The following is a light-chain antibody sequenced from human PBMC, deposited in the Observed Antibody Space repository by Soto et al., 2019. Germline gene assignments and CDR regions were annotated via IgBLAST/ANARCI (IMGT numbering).Light chain of an antibody. J-gene: IGLJ2*01. CDR2: DVG. CDR1: SSDVAYYNY. Sequence: QYVLTQPASVSGSPGQSITISCTGTSSDVAYYNYVSWYQQHPGKAPKLMIYDVGYRPSGVSNRFSGSKSGNTASLTISGLQAEDEADYYCSSYTTTNTVVFGGGTKLTVL. V-gene: IGLV2-14*01. CDR3: SSYTTTNTVV.